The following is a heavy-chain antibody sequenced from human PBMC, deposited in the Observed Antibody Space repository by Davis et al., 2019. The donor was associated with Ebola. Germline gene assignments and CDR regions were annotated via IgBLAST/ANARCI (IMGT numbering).Heavy chain of an antibody. Sequence: PGGSLRLSCAASGFTFSSYSMNWVRQAPGKGLEWVSSISSSSSYIYYADSVKGRFTISRDNSKNSLYLQMNSLRTEDTALYYCANFGYDFWRTTYYYYGMDVWGQGTTVTVSS. D-gene: IGHD3-3*01. CDR3: ANFGYDFWRTTYYYYGMDV. J-gene: IGHJ6*02. CDR2: ISSSSSYI. CDR1: GFTFSSYS. V-gene: IGHV3-21*04.